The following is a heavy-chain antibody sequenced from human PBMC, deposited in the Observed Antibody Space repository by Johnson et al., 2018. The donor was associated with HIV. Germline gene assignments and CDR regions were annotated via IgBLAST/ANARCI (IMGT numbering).Heavy chain of an antibody. Sequence: VQLVESGGGVVQPGGSLRLSCAASGFTFNSYGMRWVRQAPGKGLEWVSGISWNGGSTGYADSVKGRFTISRANAQSSLYLQMISRRAADTAVYYCAGGGGAAVPCDAFDIWGQGTMVTVSS. V-gene: IGHV3-20*04. D-gene: IGHD6-25*01. CDR3: AGGGGAAVPCDAFDI. J-gene: IGHJ3*02. CDR1: GFTFNSYG. CDR2: ISWNGGST.